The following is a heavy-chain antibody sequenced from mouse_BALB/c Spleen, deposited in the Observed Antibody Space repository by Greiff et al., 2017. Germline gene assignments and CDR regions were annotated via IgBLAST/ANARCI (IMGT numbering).Heavy chain of an antibody. CDR3: ARDRDGNYEGFAY. CDR2: ISDGGSYT. J-gene: IGHJ3*01. V-gene: IGHV5-4*02. Sequence: DVKLVESGGGLVKPGGSLKLSCAASGFTFSDYYMYWVRQTPEKRLEWVATISDGGSYTYYPDSVKGRFTISRDNAKNNLYLQMSSLKSEDTAMYYCARDRDGNYEGFAYWGQGTLVTVSA. CDR1: GFTFSDYY. D-gene: IGHD2-1*01.